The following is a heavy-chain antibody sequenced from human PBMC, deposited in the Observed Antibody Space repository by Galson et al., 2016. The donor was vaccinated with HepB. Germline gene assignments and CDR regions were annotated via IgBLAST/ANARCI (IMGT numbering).Heavy chain of an antibody. J-gene: IGHJ4*02. D-gene: IGHD3-16*01. V-gene: IGHV1-46*02. CDR3: TRGTFGGIGTDF. CDR1: GYTFNTHY. CDR2: INPRDEKT. Sequence: SVKVSCKASGYTFNTHYIHWVRQAPGQGLDWMGIINPRDEKTTYEQNFQGRINMTTDTSTSTVYTELNSLTSEDTAVYFCTRGTFGGIGTDFWGQGTLVTVSS.